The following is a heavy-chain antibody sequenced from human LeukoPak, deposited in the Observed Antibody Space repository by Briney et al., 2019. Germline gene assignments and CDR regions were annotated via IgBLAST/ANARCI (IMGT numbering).Heavy chain of an antibody. CDR2: IYSGGNT. J-gene: IGHJ3*02. CDR3: ASVTGDYGPFDI. CDR1: GFTVSGNY. V-gene: IGHV3-53*01. Sequence: PGGSLRLSCAASGFTVSGNYIRCLRQAPGKGLEWVSVIYSGGNTYYADSVKGRFTISRDNSKNTLYLQMNSLRAEDTAVYDCASVTGDYGPFDIWGQGTMVTVSS. D-gene: IGHD4-17*01.